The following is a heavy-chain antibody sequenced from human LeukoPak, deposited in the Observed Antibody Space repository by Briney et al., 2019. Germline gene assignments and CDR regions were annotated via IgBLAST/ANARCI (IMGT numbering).Heavy chain of an antibody. CDR2: ISASGQTI. CDR3: I. V-gene: IGHV3-48*03. D-gene: IGHD4/OR15-4a*01. J-gene: IGHJ3*02. Sequence: GGSLRLSCAASGFSLSTYEFHWVRHAPGKGLEWVSYISASGQTIYYADSVRGRFTISRDNAKNSLYHCARDRDVDYGNDGFDIWGQGTTVTVSS. CDR1: GFSLSTYE.